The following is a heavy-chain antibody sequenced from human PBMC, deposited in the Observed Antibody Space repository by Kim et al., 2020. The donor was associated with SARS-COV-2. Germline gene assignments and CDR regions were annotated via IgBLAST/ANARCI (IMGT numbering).Heavy chain of an antibody. V-gene: IGHV4-39*01. CDR1: GGSISSSSYY. CDR2: IYYSGST. D-gene: IGHD3-16*02. Sequence: SETLSLTCTVSGGSISSSSYYWGWIRQPPGKGLEWIGSIYYSGSTYYNPSLKSRVTISVDTSKNQFSLKLSSVTAADMAVYYCARHTTTTYYVWGSYRPNWFDPWGQGTLVTVSS. J-gene: IGHJ5*02. CDR3: ARHTTTTYYVWGSYRPNWFDP.